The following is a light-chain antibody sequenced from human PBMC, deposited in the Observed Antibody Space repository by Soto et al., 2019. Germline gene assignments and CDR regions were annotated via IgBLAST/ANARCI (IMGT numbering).Light chain of an antibody. V-gene: IGKV4-1*01. CDR1: QSVLYNSNNKNY. Sequence: DIVMTQSPDSLAVSLGERATINCKSSQSVLYNSNNKNYLAWYQQKPGQPPKLLIYWASTREFGVPDRFSGSGSGTYFTLTISSLQAEDVAVYYCQQYASTPWTFGQGTKVEIK. CDR2: WAS. J-gene: IGKJ1*01. CDR3: QQYASTPWT.